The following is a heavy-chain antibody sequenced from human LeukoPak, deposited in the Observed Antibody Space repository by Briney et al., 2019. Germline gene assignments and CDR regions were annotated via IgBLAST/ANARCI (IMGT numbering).Heavy chain of an antibody. CDR2: LSGSGITT. V-gene: IGHV3-23*01. Sequence: GGSLRLSCAASGFTFSNSAMSWVRQAPGKGLEWVSTLSGSGITTYYADSVKGRFTISRDNSKNTLYLQMNSLRAEDTAVYYCAKDGYNWIAFDDWGQGTLVTVSS. D-gene: IGHD1-20*01. CDR3: AKDGYNWIAFDD. CDR1: GFTFSNSA. J-gene: IGHJ4*02.